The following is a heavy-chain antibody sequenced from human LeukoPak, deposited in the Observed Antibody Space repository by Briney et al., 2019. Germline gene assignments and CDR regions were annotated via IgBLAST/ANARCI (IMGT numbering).Heavy chain of an antibody. CDR2: ISWNSGSI. J-gene: IGHJ4*02. V-gene: IGHV3-9*01. CDR1: GFTFDDYA. CDR3: AKSPDCSSTSCYYYFDY. D-gene: IGHD2-2*01. Sequence: GGSLRLSCAASGFTFDDYAMHWVRQAPGKGLEWVSGISWNSGSIGYADSVKGRFTISRDNAKNSLYLQMNSLRAEDTALYYCAKSPDCSSTSCYYYFDYWGQGTLVTVSS.